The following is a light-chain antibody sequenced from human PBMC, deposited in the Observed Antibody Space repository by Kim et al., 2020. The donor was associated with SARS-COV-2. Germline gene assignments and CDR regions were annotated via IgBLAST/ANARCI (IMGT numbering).Light chain of an antibody. J-gene: IGKJ4*01. CDR2: GAS. CDR3: QQYGSSLPLT. V-gene: IGKV3-20*01. Sequence: PGERATVSCRASQSVSSSYLAWYQQKPGQAPRLLIYGASSRATGIPDRFSGSGSGTDFTLTISRLEPEDFAVYYCQQYGSSLPLTFGGGTKVDIK. CDR1: QSVSSSY.